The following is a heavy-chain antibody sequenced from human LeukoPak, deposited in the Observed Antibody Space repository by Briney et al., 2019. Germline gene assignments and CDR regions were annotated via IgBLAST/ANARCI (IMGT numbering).Heavy chain of an antibody. V-gene: IGHV4-4*07. J-gene: IGHJ4*02. CDR2: ISASGNT. CDR1: GGSISNYY. Sequence: PSETLSLTCTLSGGSISNYYWSWIRQPAGKGLEWIGRISASGNTNYNPSLKSRVTMSVDTSMNLFALKLSSVTAADTAVYYCARQGVATAIDYWGQGTLVTVSS. CDR3: ARQGVATAIDY. D-gene: IGHD2-21*02.